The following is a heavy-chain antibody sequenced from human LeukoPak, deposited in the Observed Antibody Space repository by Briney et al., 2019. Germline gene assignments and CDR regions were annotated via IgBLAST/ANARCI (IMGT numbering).Heavy chain of an antibody. CDR2: ISAHNGNT. D-gene: IGHD2-15*01. CDR1: GYTFTNYG. CDR3: AREGYCSGGSCYPGVPEY. J-gene: IGHJ4*02. Sequence: ASVKVSCKASGYTFTNYGISWVRQAPGQGLEYMGWISAHNGNTNYAQKLQDRVTMTTDTSTGTAYMELKSLRSDDTAVYYCAREGYCSGGSCYPGVPEYWGQGTLVTVSS. V-gene: IGHV1-18*01.